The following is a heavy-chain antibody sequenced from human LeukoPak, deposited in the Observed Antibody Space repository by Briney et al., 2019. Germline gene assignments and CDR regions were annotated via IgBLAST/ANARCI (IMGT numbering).Heavy chain of an antibody. J-gene: IGHJ4*02. CDR3: ASHWAQQVVSDY. D-gene: IGHD6-13*01. V-gene: IGHV3-30*03. CDR1: GLTFSSYG. Sequence: GGSLRLSCAASGLTFSSYGMHWVRQAPGKGLEWVAVISYDGKNKYYADSVKGRFTISRDNSKNTLYLQMNSLRAEDTAVYYCASHWAQQVVSDYWGQGTLVTVSS. CDR2: ISYDGKNK.